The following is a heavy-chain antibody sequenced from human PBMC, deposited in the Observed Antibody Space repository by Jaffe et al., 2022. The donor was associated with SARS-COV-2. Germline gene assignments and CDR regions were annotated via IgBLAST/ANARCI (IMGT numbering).Heavy chain of an antibody. Sequence: DVQLVESGGGSVQSGGSLKVSCAVSGFSFSNYSINWVRQAPGKGLEWISYISATSTTIHYADSVKGRFIISRDNAKNTLFLQMNSLRVDDTAVYYCSTFDYWGQGTLVSVSS. CDR3: STFDY. CDR2: ISATSTTI. CDR1: GFSFSNYS. V-gene: IGHV3-48*01. J-gene: IGHJ4*02.